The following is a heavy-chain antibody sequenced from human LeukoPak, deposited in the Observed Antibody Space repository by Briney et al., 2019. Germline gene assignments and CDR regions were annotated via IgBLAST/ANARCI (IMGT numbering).Heavy chain of an antibody. Sequence: SETLSLTCTVSGDSIGSSNNYWAWVRQPPGKGLEWLGSIFYSGSTYYNPSLESRVTISVDTSKNQFSLNLYSVTAADTATYYCARRGITYSSSFFAYWGQGTLVTVS. V-gene: IGHV4-39*01. J-gene: IGHJ4*02. D-gene: IGHD6-13*01. CDR1: GDSIGSSNNY. CDR2: IFYSGST. CDR3: ARRGITYSSSFFAY.